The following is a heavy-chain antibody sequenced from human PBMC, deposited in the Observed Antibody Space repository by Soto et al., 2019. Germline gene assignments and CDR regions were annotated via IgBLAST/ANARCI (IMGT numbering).Heavy chain of an antibody. V-gene: IGHV3-7*01. J-gene: IGHJ4*02. CDR1: GFTFSSYW. CDR2: IKQDGSEK. Sequence: EVQLVESGGGLVQPGESLRLSCAASGFTFSSYWMTWVRQAPGKGLEWVANIKQDGSEKYYVDSVRGRFTMSRDNAKNSLYLQMNSLRAEDTAVYYCARVVGATQMVFDYWGQGTLVTVSS. CDR3: ARVVGATQMVFDY. D-gene: IGHD1-26*01.